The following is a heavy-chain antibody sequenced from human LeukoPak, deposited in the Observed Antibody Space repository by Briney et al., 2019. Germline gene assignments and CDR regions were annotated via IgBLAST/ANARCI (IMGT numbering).Heavy chain of an antibody. J-gene: IGHJ4*02. CDR2: ISPSGDRT. CDR1: GFTFSSYA. D-gene: IGHD3-22*01. V-gene: IGHV3-23*01. Sequence: GGSLRLSCAASGFTFSSYAMSWVRQAPGKGLEWVSFISPSGDRTSNADSVEGRFTISRDNTRNTLYLQMNSLRDEDTGVYYCAIMHGYYDGSGFWVQWGQGTLVSVSS. CDR3: AIMHGYYDGSGFWVQ.